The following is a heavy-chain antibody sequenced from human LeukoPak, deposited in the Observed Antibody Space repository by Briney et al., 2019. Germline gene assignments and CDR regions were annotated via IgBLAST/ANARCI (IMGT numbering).Heavy chain of an antibody. D-gene: IGHD4-17*01. CDR1: GGSFSGYY. CDR2: INHSGST. CDR3: AREDYGDYLEAHAFDI. J-gene: IGHJ3*02. Sequence: PSETLSLTCAVYGGSFSGYYWSWIRQPPGKGLEWIGEINHSGSTNYNPSLKSRVTISVDTSKNQFSLKLSSVTAADTAVYYCAREDYGDYLEAHAFDIWGQGTMVTASS. V-gene: IGHV4-34*01.